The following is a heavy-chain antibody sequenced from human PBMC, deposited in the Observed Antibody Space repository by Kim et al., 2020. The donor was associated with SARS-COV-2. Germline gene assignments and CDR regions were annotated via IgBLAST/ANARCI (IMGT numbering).Heavy chain of an antibody. CDR2: IYYSGST. CDR1: GGSISSSSYY. Sequence: SETLSLTCTVSGGSISSSSYYWGWIRQPPGKGLEWIGSIYYSGSTYYNPSLKSRVTISVDTSKNQFSLKLSSVTAADTAVYYCARRGNSSGWYWYFDLWGRGTLVTVSS. CDR3: ARRGNSSGWYWYFDL. V-gene: IGHV4-39*01. J-gene: IGHJ2*01. D-gene: IGHD6-19*01.